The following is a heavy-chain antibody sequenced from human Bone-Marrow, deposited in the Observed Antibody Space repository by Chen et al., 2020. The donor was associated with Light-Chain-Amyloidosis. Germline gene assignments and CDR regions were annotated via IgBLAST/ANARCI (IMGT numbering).Heavy chain of an antibody. J-gene: IGHJ3*02. V-gene: IGHV3-23*01. CDR3: AKDISYDDILPGYPADAFDI. Sequence: GGSLRLSCAASGFAFSGYAMSWFRQAQGKGLEWVSTISGSGGSRYYGDSVKGRLTISRDNSKNALFLQMNSLRAEDTAVYYCAKDISYDDILPGYPADAFDIWGQGTMVTVSS. D-gene: IGHD3-9*01. CDR1: GFAFSGYA. CDR2: ISGSGGSR.